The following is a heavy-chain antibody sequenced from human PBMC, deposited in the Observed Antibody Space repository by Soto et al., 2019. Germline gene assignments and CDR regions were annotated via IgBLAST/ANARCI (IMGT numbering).Heavy chain of an antibody. V-gene: IGHV4-34*01. CDR1: GGSFSGYY. J-gene: IGHJ4*02. Sequence: SETLSLTCAVYGGSFSGYYWSWIRQPPGKGLEWIGEINHSGSTNYNPSLKSRVTISVDTSKNQFSLKLSSVTAADTAVYYCARVATAAAGLDYWGQGTLVTVSS. CDR2: INHSGST. D-gene: IGHD6-13*01. CDR3: ARVATAAAGLDY.